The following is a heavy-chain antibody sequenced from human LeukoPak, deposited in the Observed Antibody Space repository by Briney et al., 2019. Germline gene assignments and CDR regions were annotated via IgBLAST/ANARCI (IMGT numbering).Heavy chain of an antibody. CDR2: IGSSNTI. V-gene: IGHV3-11*04. CDR1: GFTFSDYY. CDR3: ARRPSRSGWYADY. J-gene: IGHJ4*02. D-gene: IGHD6-19*01. Sequence: GGSLRLSCAASGFTFSDYYMSWIRQAPGKGLEWLSYIGSSNTIYSADSVKGRFTISRDNAKNSLYLQMNSLRAEDTAVYYCARRPSRSGWYADYWGQGTLVTVSS.